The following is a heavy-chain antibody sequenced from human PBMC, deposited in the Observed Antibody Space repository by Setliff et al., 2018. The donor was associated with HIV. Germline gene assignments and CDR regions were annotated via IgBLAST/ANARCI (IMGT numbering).Heavy chain of an antibody. CDR2: ISYDGSNK. CDR3: ARDRPYDVGAFDV. V-gene: IGHV3-30*04. D-gene: IGHD3-3*01. J-gene: IGHJ3*01. Sequence: PGGSLRLSCAASGFTFSSYAMHWVRQAPGKGLEWVAVISYDGSNKYYADSVKGRFTISRDNSKNTLYLQMNSLRAEDTAVYYCARDRPYDVGAFDVWGQGTVVTVSS. CDR1: GFTFSSYA.